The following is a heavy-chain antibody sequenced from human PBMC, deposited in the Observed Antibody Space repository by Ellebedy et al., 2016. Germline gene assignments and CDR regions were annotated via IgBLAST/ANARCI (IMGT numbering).Heavy chain of an antibody. CDR3: TREFYANPDL. CDR1: GFTFKDYT. D-gene: IGHD3-16*01. CDR2: ISGNGHFR. Sequence: GGSLRLXXAASGFTFKDYTMHWVRQAPGKGLEWVAFISGNGHFRDHRDSVKGRFTISRDNGNNLVFLDMTSLSAEDTGTYYCTREFYANPDLWGQGTLVTVSS. J-gene: IGHJ5*02. V-gene: IGHV3-48*01.